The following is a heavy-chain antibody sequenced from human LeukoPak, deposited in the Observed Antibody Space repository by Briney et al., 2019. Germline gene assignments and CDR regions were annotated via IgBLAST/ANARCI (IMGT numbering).Heavy chain of an antibody. CDR2: IKQDGSEK. Sequence: PGGSLRLSCAASGFTFSSYWMSWVRQAPGKGLEWVANIKQDGSEKYYVDSVKGRFTISRDNAKNSLYLQMNSLRAEDTAVYYCARERRGLGVITGYNWFDPWGQGTLVTVSS. D-gene: IGHD3-10*01. CDR3: ARERRGLGVITGYNWFDP. V-gene: IGHV3-7*03. J-gene: IGHJ5*02. CDR1: GFTFSSYW.